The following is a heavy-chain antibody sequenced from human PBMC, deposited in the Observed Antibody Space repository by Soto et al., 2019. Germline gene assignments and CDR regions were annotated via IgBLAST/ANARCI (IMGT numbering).Heavy chain of an antibody. J-gene: IGHJ4*02. V-gene: IGHV4-59*08. CDR3: ARANTYYDFWSGYYLRGYFDY. D-gene: IGHD3-3*01. CDR1: GGSISSYY. CDR2: IYYSGST. Sequence: SETLSLTCTVSGGSISSYYWSWIRQPPGKGLEWIGYIYYSGSTNYNPSLKSRVTISVDTSKNQFSLKLSSVTAADTAVYYCARANTYYDFWSGYYLRGYFDYWGQGTPVTVSS.